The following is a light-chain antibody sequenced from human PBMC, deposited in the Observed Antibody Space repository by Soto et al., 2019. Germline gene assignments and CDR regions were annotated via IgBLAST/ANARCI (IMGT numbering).Light chain of an antibody. V-gene: IGKV1-5*03. Sequence: DIQMTQSPSTLSASVGHRVTITCRASQSSSVWLAWYQQKAGKAPNLLIYKASRLESGVPSRFSGSGSETEFTLTISGLQPGDSATYYCQHYNSHSPTFGQGTKVEVK. CDR3: QHYNSHSPT. CDR1: QSSSVW. J-gene: IGKJ1*01. CDR2: KAS.